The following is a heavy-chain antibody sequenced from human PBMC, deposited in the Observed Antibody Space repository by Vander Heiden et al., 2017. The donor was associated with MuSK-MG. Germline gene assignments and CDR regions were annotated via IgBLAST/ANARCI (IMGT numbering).Heavy chain of an antibody. V-gene: IGHV4-39*02. D-gene: IGHD3-22*01. J-gene: IGHJ5*02. Sequence: QLQLQESGPGLVQPLETLSLTCPVSGGSFGTSDYSWAWIRQPPGKGLEWIGNVYQSGRTSYNPSLLSRVTLSIERSKNRFSLKLTSVTAADTAVYYCARLGYFTTRVDWFDPWGQGTLVTVSS. CDR3: ARLGYFTTRVDWFDP. CDR1: GGSFGTSDYS. CDR2: VYQSGRT.